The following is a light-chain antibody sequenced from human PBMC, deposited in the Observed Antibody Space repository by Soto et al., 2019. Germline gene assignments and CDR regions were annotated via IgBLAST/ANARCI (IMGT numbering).Light chain of an antibody. CDR1: SSDVGGYNY. J-gene: IGLJ2*01. CDR2: EVS. V-gene: IGLV2-14*01. Sequence: QSVLTQPASVSGSPGQSITISCTGTSSDVGGYNYVSWYQHHPGKVPKLMIYEVSNRPSGVSSRFSGSKSGNTASLTISELQAEDEADYYCSSYTSSNTVLFGGGTKLTVL. CDR3: SSYTSSNTVL.